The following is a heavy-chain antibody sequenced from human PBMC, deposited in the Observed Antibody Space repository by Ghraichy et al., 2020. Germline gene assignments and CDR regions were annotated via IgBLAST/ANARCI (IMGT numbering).Heavy chain of an antibody. Sequence: GESLNISCAASGFTFSSYGMSWVRQAPGKGLEWVSSISAGGESTNYADSVKGRFTISRDNSKNTLYLQMNSLGAGDTAVYYCASGPLRYLMDVWGQGTTVIVSS. J-gene: IGHJ6*02. D-gene: IGHD3-16*01. V-gene: IGHV3-23*01. CDR2: ISAGGEST. CDR3: ASGPLRYLMDV. CDR1: GFTFSSYG.